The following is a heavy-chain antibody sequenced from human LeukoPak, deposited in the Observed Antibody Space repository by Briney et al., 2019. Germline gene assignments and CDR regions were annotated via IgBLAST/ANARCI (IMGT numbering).Heavy chain of an antibody. CDR1: GDSISNTAYY. Sequence: PSETLSLTCSVSGDSISNTAYYWGWIRQPPGKGLEWVGSICYNGELYYNPSLKSRVTISVDTSKNQFSLKLSSVTAADTAVYYCARDRGQVDTAMDFDYWGQGTLVTVSS. CDR3: ARDRGQVDTAMDFDY. CDR2: ICYNGEL. J-gene: IGHJ4*02. V-gene: IGHV4-39*07. D-gene: IGHD5-18*01.